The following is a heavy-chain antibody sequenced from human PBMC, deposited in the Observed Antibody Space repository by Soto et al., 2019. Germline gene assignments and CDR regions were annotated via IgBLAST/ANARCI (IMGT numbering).Heavy chain of an antibody. J-gene: IGHJ4*02. D-gene: IGHD3-22*01. CDR2: ISGSGGST. Sequence: GGSLRLSCAASGFTFSSYAMSWVRQAPGKGLEWVSAISGSGGSTYYAYSVKGRFTISRDNSKNTLYLQMNSLRAEDTSLYYCANDPSLDYYDSSGYYYYWGQGTLVTVSS. CDR3: ANDPSLDYYDSSGYYYY. V-gene: IGHV3-23*01. CDR1: GFTFSSYA.